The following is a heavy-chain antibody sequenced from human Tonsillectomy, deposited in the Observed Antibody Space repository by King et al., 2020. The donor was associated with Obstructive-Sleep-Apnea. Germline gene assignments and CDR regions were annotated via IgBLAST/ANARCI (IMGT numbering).Heavy chain of an antibody. J-gene: IGHJ4*02. D-gene: IGHD3-22*01. Sequence: DVQLVESGGGLVQPGGSLRLSWAASGFTFSSYAMSWVRLAPGKGRDWVYGISVSGGSTYHADPGKGRCTISRDNSKNTLYLQMNSLRAEDTAVYYCASFAQWLAAQVDYWGQGTLVTVSS. V-gene: IGHV3-23*04. CDR1: GFTFSSYA. CDR2: ISVSGGST. CDR3: ASFAQWLAAQVDY.